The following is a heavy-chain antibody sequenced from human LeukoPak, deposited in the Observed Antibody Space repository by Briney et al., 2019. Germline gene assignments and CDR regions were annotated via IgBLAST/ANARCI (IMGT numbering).Heavy chain of an antibody. CDR1: GFTFDDYA. V-gene: IGHV3-9*01. Sequence: PGRSLRLSCAASGFTFDDYAMHWVRQAPGKGLEWVSGISWNSGSIGYADSVKGRFTISRDNAKNSLYLQMNSLRAEDTALYYCAKEMVVVAASSFDIWGQGTMVTVSS. CDR3: AKEMVVVAASSFDI. D-gene: IGHD2-15*01. CDR2: ISWNSGSI. J-gene: IGHJ3*02.